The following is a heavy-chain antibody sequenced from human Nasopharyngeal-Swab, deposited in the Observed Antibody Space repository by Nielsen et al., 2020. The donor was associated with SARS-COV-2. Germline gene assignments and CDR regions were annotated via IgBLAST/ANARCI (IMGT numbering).Heavy chain of an antibody. CDR2: INFDGNDA. D-gene: IGHD3-10*01. V-gene: IGHV3-74*01. CDR3: ARDVGGATDF. J-gene: IGHJ4*03. CDR1: GFMFSSFY. Sequence: GESLKISCSASGFMFSSFYMEWVRQAPGKGLVWVSRINFDGNDAQYADSVKGRFTIYRDNARNTLYLQLNSLRGEDTALYFCARDVGGATDFRGHGTLVTVSS.